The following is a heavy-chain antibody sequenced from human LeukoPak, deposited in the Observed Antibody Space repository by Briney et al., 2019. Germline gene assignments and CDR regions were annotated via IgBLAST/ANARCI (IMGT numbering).Heavy chain of an antibody. Sequence: PGGSLRLSCAASGFTFSSYWMHWVRQAPGKGLVWVSRINSDGSSTSYADSVKGRFTISRDNAKNTLYLQMNSLRAEDTAVYYCAGIAARHDWLDPWGQGTLVTVSS. J-gene: IGHJ5*02. CDR1: GFTFSSYW. CDR2: INSDGSST. D-gene: IGHD6-6*01. V-gene: IGHV3-74*01. CDR3: AGIAARHDWLDP.